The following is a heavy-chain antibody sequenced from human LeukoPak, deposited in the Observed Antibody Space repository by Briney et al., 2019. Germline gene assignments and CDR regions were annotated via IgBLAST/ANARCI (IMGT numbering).Heavy chain of an antibody. D-gene: IGHD1-26*01. CDR3: AREWELLEVSYAFDI. CDR1: GYTFTSYG. CDR2: ISAYNGNT. V-gene: IGHV1-18*01. J-gene: IGHJ3*02. Sequence: ASVKVSCKASGYTFTSYGISWVRQAPGQGLEWMGWISAYNGNTNYAQKLQGRVTMTTDTSTSTAYMELRSLRSDDTAVYYCAREWELLEVSYAFDIWGKGTMVTVSS.